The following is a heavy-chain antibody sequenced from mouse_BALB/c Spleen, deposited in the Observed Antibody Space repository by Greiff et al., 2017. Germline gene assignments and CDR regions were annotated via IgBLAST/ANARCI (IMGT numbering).Heavy chain of an antibody. V-gene: IGHV7-3*02. J-gene: IGHJ2*01. CDR2: IRNKANGYTT. CDR1: GFTFTDYY. CDR3: ATYDY. Sequence: EVKLVESGGGLVQTGGSLRLSCATPGFTFTDYYMSWVRQPPGKALEWLGFIRNKANGYTTEYSASVKGRFTISRDNSQSILYLQMNTLRAEDSATYYCATYDYWGQGTTLTVSS.